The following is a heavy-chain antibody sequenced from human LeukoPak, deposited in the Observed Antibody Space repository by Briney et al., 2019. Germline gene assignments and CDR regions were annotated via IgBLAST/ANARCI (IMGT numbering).Heavy chain of an antibody. D-gene: IGHD6-19*01. CDR2: INAGNGNT. V-gene: IGHV1-3*01. CDR1: GYTFTSYA. J-gene: IGHJ4*02. CDR3: ARAVAGRSYFDH. Sequence: ASVKVSCKASGYTFTSYAMHWVRQAPGQRLEWMGWINAGNGNTKYSQKFQGRVTITRDTSASTAYMELSSLRSEDTAVYYCARAVAGRSYFDHWGQGTLVTVSS.